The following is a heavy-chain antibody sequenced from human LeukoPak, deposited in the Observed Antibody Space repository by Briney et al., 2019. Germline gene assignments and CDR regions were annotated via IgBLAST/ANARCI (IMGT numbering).Heavy chain of an antibody. V-gene: IGHV3-30*03. CDR3: CPAQFGELLYPDY. CDR1: GFTFRTSG. D-gene: IGHD3-10*01. Sequence: GGSLRLSCEVSGFTFRTSGMHWVRQAPGKGLEWVAVISYDGNNKYYGDSVKGRFTTSRDNSKKTLYLLMNSLRTEDTAVYYCCPAQFGELLYPDYWGQGTLVTVSS. CDR2: ISYDGNNK. J-gene: IGHJ4*02.